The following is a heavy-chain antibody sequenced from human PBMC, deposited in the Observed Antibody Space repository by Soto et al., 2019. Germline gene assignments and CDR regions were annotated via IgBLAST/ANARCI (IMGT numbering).Heavy chain of an antibody. J-gene: IGHJ6*02. Sequence: QMQLVQSGPEVKKPGTSVKVSCKASGFTFTSSAVQWVRQARGQRLEWIGWIVVGSGNTNYAQKFQERVTITRDMSTSTAYMVLSSLRSEDTAVYYCAAEAGYYGMDVWGQGTTVTVSS. CDR1: GFTFTSSA. CDR2: IVVGSGNT. D-gene: IGHD6-13*01. CDR3: AAEAGYYGMDV. V-gene: IGHV1-58*01.